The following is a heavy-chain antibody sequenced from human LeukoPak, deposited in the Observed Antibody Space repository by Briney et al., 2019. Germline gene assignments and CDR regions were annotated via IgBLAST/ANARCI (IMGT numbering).Heavy chain of an antibody. CDR3: ARHDTAMATDYGMDV. V-gene: IGHV3-11*01. CDR1: GFTFSSYA. Sequence: GGSLRLSCAASGFTFSSYAMSWIRQAPGKGLEWVSYISSRGSTIYYADSVKGRFTISRDNAKNSLYLQMNSLRAEDTAVYYCARHDTAMATDYGMDVWGQGTTVTVSS. D-gene: IGHD5-18*01. CDR2: ISSRGSTI. J-gene: IGHJ6*02.